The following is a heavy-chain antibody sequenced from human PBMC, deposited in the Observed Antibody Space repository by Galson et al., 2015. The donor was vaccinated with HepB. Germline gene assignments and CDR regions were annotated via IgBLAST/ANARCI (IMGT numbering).Heavy chain of an antibody. CDR1: GFTFSDYY. Sequence: SLRLSCAASGFTFSDYYMKWVRQAPGKGLEWVSSISSSSTIYYADSVKGRFTISRDNAKNSLYLQMNNLRAEDTSLYYCARDPRVAAAGVVSWGQGTLVTVSS. CDR2: ISSSSTI. J-gene: IGHJ4*02. CDR3: ARDPRVAAAGVVS. D-gene: IGHD6-13*01. V-gene: IGHV3-69-1*02.